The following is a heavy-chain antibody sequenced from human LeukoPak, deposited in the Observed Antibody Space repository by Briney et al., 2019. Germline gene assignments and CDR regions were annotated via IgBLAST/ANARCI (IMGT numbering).Heavy chain of an antibody. D-gene: IGHD1-26*01. CDR1: GFTFSSYA. Sequence: GGSLRLSCAASGFTFSSYAMSWVRQAPGKGLGWVSAISGSGTSTYYADSVRGRFTISRDSSKNTLYLQMNSLRAEDTAVYYCAKDNFGIVGATDVLDYWGQGTLVTVSS. J-gene: IGHJ4*02. CDR3: AKDNFGIVGATDVLDY. CDR2: ISGSGTST. V-gene: IGHV3-23*01.